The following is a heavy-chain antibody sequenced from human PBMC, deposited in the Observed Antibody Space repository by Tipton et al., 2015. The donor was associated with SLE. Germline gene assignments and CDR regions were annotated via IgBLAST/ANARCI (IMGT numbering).Heavy chain of an antibody. Sequence: SLRLSCAASGFTFSSYAMHWVRQAPGKGLEWVSVMYRGGSKYYADSVKGRFTMSRDNPKNTVSLQMNSLRVEDTAVYYCARGDYSHPLDYWGQGTLVTVSS. CDR1: GFTFSSYA. V-gene: IGHV3-NL1*01. J-gene: IGHJ4*02. D-gene: IGHD4-11*01. CDR3: ARGDYSHPLDY. CDR2: MYRGGSK.